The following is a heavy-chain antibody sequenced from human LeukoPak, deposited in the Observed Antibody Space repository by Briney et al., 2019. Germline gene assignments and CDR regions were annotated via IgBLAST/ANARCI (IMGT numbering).Heavy chain of an antibody. CDR1: GDSINSYY. J-gene: IGHJ6*02. CDR2: IYYRGSA. CDR3: ARWRGYYSYAMDV. V-gene: IGHV4-59*08. D-gene: IGHD3-10*01. Sequence: PSETLSLTCTVSGDSINSYYWSWIRQPPGKGLEWLGYIYYRGSANYNPSLRSRVTISIDTSKNQFSLKLSSVTAADTAVYYCARWRGYYSYAMDVWGQGTTVTVSS.